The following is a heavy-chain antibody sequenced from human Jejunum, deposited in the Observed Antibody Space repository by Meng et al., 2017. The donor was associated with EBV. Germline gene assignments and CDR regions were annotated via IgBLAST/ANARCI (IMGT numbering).Heavy chain of an antibody. CDR3: ARGSHYTWDV. CDR1: GDSIISTDTW. D-gene: IGHD3-16*01. J-gene: IGHJ4*02. Sequence: QWQCRASGPGLCNPSRPLSLTFGVSGDSIISTDTWWIWVRQPPGKGLEWVGEIFHAGNTNYNPSLKSQVTMSVDTSKNQFSLNLSSVTAADSAVYYCARGSHYTWDVWGQGTLVTVSS. CDR2: IFHAGNT. V-gene: IGHV4-4*02.